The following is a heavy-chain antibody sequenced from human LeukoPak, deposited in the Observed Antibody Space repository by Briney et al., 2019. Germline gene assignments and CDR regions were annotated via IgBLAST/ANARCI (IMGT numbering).Heavy chain of an antibody. V-gene: IGHV4-59*01. CDR3: ARPQNAGYWKPFDI. D-gene: IGHD1-1*01. CDR2: IYYSGST. Sequence: SGTLSLTCTVSGGSISSYYWSWIRQPPGKGLEWIGYIYYSGSTNYNPSLKSRVTISVDTSKNQFSLKLSSVTAADTAVYYCARPQNAGYWKPFDIWGQGTMVTVSS. J-gene: IGHJ3*02. CDR1: GGSISSYY.